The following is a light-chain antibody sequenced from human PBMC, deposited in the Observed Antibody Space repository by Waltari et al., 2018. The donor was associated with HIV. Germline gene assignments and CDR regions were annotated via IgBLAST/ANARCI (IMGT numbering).Light chain of an antibody. Sequence: SYDLTQPPSVSVAPGQTARITCGGNNIGSKSVHWYQLRPGQAPVLGVYEERARPSGLPERFSGSNSGDTATLTVGWAEAGDEADYYCQVWDSNSAFFGSGTKVTVL. J-gene: IGLJ1*01. CDR2: EER. V-gene: IGLV3-21*02. CDR1: NIGSKS. CDR3: QVWDSNSAF.